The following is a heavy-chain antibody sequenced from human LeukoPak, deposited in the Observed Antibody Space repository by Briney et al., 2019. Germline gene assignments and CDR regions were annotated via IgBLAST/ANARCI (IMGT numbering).Heavy chain of an antibody. V-gene: IGHV3-74*01. J-gene: IGHJ4*02. CDR2: INTDGSTT. CDR3: ARGRGGSYHY. Sequence: GGSLRLSCAASGFTFSNDWMHWVRQPPGKRLVWVSRINTDGSTTTYADSVKGRFTISRDNAKNTLYLQMNSLRVEDTAVYYCARGRGGSYHYWGQGTLVTVSS. D-gene: IGHD1-26*01. CDR1: GFTFSNDW.